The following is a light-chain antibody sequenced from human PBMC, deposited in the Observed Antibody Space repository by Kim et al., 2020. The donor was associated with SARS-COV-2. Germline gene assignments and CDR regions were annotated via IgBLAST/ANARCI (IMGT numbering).Light chain of an antibody. Sequence: SPGERATLSCRASQSVSSYLAWYQQKPGQAPRLLIYDASNRATGIPARFSGSGSGTDFTLTISSLEPEDFAVYYCQQRGTWPPITFGGGTKVDIK. CDR3: QQRGTWPPIT. CDR2: DAS. J-gene: IGKJ4*01. CDR1: QSVSSY. V-gene: IGKV3-11*01.